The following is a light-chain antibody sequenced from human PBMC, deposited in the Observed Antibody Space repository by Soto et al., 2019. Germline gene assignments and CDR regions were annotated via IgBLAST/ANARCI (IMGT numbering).Light chain of an antibody. CDR3: QQGNRFPLT. CDR1: QDISSW. Sequence: DIQMTQSPSSVSASVGDRVTLTCRASQDISSWLAWFQQKPGEAPRLLIYAASSLHSGVPSRFSGSGSGTDFTLSISSLQPEDFATYYCQQGNRFPLTFGGGTKVEIK. V-gene: IGKV1-12*01. CDR2: AAS. J-gene: IGKJ4*01.